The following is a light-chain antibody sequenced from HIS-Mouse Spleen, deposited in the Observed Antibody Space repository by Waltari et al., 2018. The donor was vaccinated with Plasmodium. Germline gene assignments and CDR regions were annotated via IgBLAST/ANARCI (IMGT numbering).Light chain of an antibody. CDR3: QQYGSSPIT. CDR1: QSVSSSY. CDR2: GAS. Sequence: EIVLTQSPGTLSLSPGERATLSCRASQSVSSSYLAWYQQKPGQAPRLLILGASSRATGIPARLSGSGSGTDFTLTISRLEPEDFAVYYCQQYGSSPITFGQGTRLEIK. J-gene: IGKJ5*01. V-gene: IGKV3-20*01.